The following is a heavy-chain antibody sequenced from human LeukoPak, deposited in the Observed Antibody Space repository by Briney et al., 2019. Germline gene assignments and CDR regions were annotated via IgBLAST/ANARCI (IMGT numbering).Heavy chain of an antibody. J-gene: IGHJ5*02. CDR3: ARYHIVVVPAAILPWFDP. Sequence: GGSLRLSCAASGFTFSSYWMSWVRQAPGKGLEWVANIKQDGSEKYYVDSVKGRFTISRDNAKNLLYLQMNSLRAEDTAVYYCARYHIVVVPAAILPWFDPWGQGTLVTVSS. CDR1: GFTFSSYW. V-gene: IGHV3-7*01. CDR2: IKQDGSEK. D-gene: IGHD2-2*02.